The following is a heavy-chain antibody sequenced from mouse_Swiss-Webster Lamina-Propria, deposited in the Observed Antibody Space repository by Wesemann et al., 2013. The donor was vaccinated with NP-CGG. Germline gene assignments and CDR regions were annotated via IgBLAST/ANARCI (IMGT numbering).Heavy chain of an antibody. V-gene: IGHV1S137*01. D-gene: IGHD1-1*01. Sequence: QVQLQQSGAELVRPGVSVKISCKGSGYTFTDYAMHWVKQSHAKSLEWIGVISTYYGDASYNQKFKGKATMTVDKSSSTAYMELARLTSEDSAIYYCARGGSSSWYFDVWGAGTTVTVSS. J-gene: IGHJ1*01. CDR1: GYTFTDYA. CDR3: ARGGSSSWYFDV. CDR2: ISTYYGDA.